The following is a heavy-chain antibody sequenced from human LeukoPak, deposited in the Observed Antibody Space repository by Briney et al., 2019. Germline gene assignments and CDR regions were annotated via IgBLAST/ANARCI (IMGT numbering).Heavy chain of an antibody. CDR1: GVSFNAYY. J-gene: IGHJ5*02. CDR3: ARIRCGHTGDICYNH. CDR2: VSPGGYI. Sequence: SETLCLTCTVSGVSFNAYYWSWIRQSPGKGLEWIGEVSPGGYIKYNPSLKSRVTISVDTSESQLSLRLSSVTAADTAMYYCARIRCGHTGDICYNHWDQGTPLTVSS. V-gene: IGHV4-34*01. D-gene: IGHD2-8*02.